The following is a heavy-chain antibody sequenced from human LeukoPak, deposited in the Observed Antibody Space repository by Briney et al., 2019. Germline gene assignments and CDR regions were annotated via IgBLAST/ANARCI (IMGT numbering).Heavy chain of an antibody. CDR1: GGSISSHY. J-gene: IGHJ5*02. CDR3: ARDLNVVRGHYDNSGFGPYHWFDP. V-gene: IGHV4-59*11. Sequence: PSETLSLTCTVSGGSISSHYWSWIRQPPGKGLEWIGHIYYSGTTDYNPSLESRVIISLDTSKNQFSLSLFSVTAADTAVYYCARDLNVVRGHYDNSGFGPYHWFDPWGQGTLVTVSS. D-gene: IGHD3-22*01. CDR2: IYYSGTT.